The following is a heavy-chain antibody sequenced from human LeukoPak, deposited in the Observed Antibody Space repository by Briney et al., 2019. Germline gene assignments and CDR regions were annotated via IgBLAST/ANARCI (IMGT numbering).Heavy chain of an antibody. CDR2: IYTSGST. CDR1: GGSISSYY. Sequence: SETLSLTCTVSGGSISSYYWSWIRQPAGKGLEWIGRIYTSGSTNYNPSLKSRVTISVDTSKNQFSLKLSSVTAADTAVYYCARDPAAAGAFDIWGQGTMVTVSS. V-gene: IGHV4-4*07. J-gene: IGHJ3*02. CDR3: ARDPAAAGAFDI. D-gene: IGHD6-13*01.